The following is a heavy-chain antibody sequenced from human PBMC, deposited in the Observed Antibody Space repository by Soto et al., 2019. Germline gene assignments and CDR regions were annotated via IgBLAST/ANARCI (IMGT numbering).Heavy chain of an antibody. J-gene: IGHJ6*02. V-gene: IGHV1-18*04. CDR3: ARESIAARPDYYYGMDV. Sequence: ASVKVSCKASGYTFTSYGISWVRQAPGQGLEWMGWISAYNGNTNYAHKLQGRVTMTTDTSTSTAYMELRSLRSDDTAVYYCARESIAARPDYYYGMDVWGQGTTVTVSS. CDR2: ISAYNGNT. CDR1: GYTFTSYG. D-gene: IGHD6-6*01.